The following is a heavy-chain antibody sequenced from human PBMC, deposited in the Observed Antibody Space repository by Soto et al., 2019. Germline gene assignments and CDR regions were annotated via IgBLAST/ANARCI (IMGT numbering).Heavy chain of an antibody. J-gene: IGHJ4*02. Sequence: PSETLSLTCTVSGGSISSSSYYWGWIRQPPGKGLEWIGSIYYSGSTYYNPSLKSRVTISVDTSKNQFSLKLSSVTAADTAVYYCARRTRFFGVVDDYWGKGTLVTVSS. CDR3: ARRTRFFGVVDDY. CDR2: IYYSGST. D-gene: IGHD3-3*01. V-gene: IGHV4-39*01. CDR1: GGSISSSSYY.